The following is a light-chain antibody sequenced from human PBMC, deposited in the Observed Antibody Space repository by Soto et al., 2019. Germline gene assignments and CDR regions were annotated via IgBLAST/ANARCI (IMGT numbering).Light chain of an antibody. CDR1: QRISYY. CDR3: LQYDKWPPRLT. J-gene: IGKJ4*01. CDR2: AAS. V-gene: IGKV1-39*01. Sequence: DIQMTQSPSSLSASVGDRVTITCRASQRISYYLNWYQQKPGKVPKLLIYAASRLQSGVPARFSGSGSGTDFTLTISSLQSEDFAVYYCLQYDKWPPRLTFGGGTKVDI.